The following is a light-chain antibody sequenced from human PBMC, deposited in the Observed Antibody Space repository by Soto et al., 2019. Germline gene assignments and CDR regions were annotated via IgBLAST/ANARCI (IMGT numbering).Light chain of an antibody. Sequence: PGERATLSCRASQSVSSYLAWYQQKPGQAPRLLIYDASNRATGIPARFSGSGSGTDFTLTISGLEPEDFAVYYCQQRSNWPPYTFGQGTKLEIK. J-gene: IGKJ2*01. V-gene: IGKV3-11*01. CDR3: QQRSNWPPYT. CDR1: QSVSSY. CDR2: DAS.